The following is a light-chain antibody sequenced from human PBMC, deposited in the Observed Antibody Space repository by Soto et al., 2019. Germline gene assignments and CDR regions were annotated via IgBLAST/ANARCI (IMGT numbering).Light chain of an antibody. Sequence: PGERATLSCRASQSVSSYLAWYQQKPGQAPRLLIYDASNRATGIPARFSGSGSGTDFTLTISGLEPEDFAVYYCQQRSNWPPYTFGQGTKLEIK. J-gene: IGKJ2*01. V-gene: IGKV3-11*01. CDR3: QQRSNWPPYT. CDR1: QSVSSY. CDR2: DAS.